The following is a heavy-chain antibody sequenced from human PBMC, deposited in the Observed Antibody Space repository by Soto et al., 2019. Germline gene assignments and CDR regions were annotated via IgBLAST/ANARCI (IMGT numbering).Heavy chain of an antibody. CDR1: GFTFSSYA. V-gene: IGHV3-23*01. J-gene: IGHJ6*02. CDR3: AKGGSGYDQARYYYYYGMDV. D-gene: IGHD5-12*01. Sequence: EVQLLESGGGLVQPGGSLRLSCAASGFTFSSYAMSWVRQAPGKGLEWVSAISGSGGSTYYADSVKGRFTISRDNSKNPLYLQMNSLRAEDTAVYYCAKGGSGYDQARYYYYYGMDVWGQGTTVTVSS. CDR2: ISGSGGST.